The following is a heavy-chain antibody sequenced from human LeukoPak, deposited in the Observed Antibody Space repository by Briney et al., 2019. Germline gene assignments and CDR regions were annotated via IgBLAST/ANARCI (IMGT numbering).Heavy chain of an antibody. J-gene: IGHJ4*02. D-gene: IGHD3-9*01. CDR3: ARARRNYDILTGYSNDAFDI. CDR1: GGSISSYY. CDR2: IYTSGST. Sequence: SETLSLTCTVSGGSISSYYWSWIRQPPGKGLEWIGYIYTSGSTNYNPSLKSRVTISVDTSKNQFSLKLSSVTAADTAVYYCARARRNYDILTGYSNDAFDIWGQGTLVSVSS. V-gene: IGHV4-4*09.